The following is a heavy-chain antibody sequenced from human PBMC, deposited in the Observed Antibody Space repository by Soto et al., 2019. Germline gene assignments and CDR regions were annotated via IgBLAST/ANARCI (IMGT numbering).Heavy chain of an antibody. V-gene: IGHV4-30-4*01. CDR1: GGSISSGDYY. D-gene: IGHD2-2*01. CDR3: ARVSSTSDNWFDP. Sequence: QVQLQESGPGLVKPSQTLSLTCTVSGGSISSGDYYWSWIRQPPGKGLEWIGYIYYSGSTYYNSSLKSRVTISVDTSKNQFSLKLSSVTAADTAVYYCARVSSTSDNWFDPWGQGTLVTVSS. J-gene: IGHJ5*02. CDR2: IYYSGST.